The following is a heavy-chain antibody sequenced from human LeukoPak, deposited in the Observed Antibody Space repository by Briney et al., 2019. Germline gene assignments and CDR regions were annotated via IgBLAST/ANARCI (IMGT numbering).Heavy chain of an antibody. CDR3: ARGALYDSSGYYVDAFDI. Sequence: PSETLSLTCTVSGGSISSYYWSWIRQPAGKGLEWIGRIYTSGSTNYNPSLKSRVTMSVDTSKNQFSLKLSSVTAAETAVYYCARGALYDSSGYYVDAFDIWGQGTMVTVSS. D-gene: IGHD3-22*01. CDR1: GGSISSYY. CDR2: IYTSGST. J-gene: IGHJ3*02. V-gene: IGHV4-4*07.